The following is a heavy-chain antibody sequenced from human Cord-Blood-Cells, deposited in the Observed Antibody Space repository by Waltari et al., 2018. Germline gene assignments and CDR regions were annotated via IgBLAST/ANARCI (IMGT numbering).Heavy chain of an antibody. D-gene: IGHD6-6*01. V-gene: IGHV4-38-2*02. CDR3: ARDDSSSYAFDI. CDR2: IYHSGST. CDR1: GYSISSGYY. J-gene: IGHJ3*02. Sequence: QVQLQESGPGLVKPSETLSLTCTVSGYSISSGYYWGWIRQPPGKGLEWIGRIYHSGSTYYTPCLKGRVTISVDTSKNPFSLKLSSVTAADTAVYYCARDDSSSYAFDIWGQGTMVTVSS.